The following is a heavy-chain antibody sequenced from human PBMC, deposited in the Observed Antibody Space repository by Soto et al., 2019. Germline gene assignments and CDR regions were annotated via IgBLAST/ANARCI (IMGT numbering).Heavy chain of an antibody. Sequence: EVQLLESGGGLVQPGGSLRLSCAASGFTFSSYAMSWVRQAPGKGLEWVSAISGSGGSTYYADSVKGRFTISRDNSKNTLYLQMNSLRAEDTAVYYCASCSGGSCYSGGYYYYYMDVWGKGTTVTVSS. CDR1: GFTFSSYA. D-gene: IGHD2-15*01. V-gene: IGHV3-23*01. J-gene: IGHJ6*03. CDR2: ISGSGGST. CDR3: ASCSGGSCYSGGYYYYYMDV.